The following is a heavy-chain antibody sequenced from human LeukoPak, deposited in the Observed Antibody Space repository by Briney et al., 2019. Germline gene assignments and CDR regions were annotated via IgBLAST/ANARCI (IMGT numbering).Heavy chain of an antibody. D-gene: IGHD2-2*01. CDR1: GGTFNSYA. CDR2: IIPIFGAA. V-gene: IGHV1-69*05. CDR3: ASVRGYCSSTSCYDTRYYYYYYMDV. Sequence: SVTVSYTPSGGTFNSYAISWVRQAPGQGLEWMGGIIPIFGAANYAQKFQGRVTITTDESTSTAYMELSSLRSADTAVYYCASVRGYCSSTSCYDTRYYYYYYMDVWGKGTTVTVSS. J-gene: IGHJ6*03.